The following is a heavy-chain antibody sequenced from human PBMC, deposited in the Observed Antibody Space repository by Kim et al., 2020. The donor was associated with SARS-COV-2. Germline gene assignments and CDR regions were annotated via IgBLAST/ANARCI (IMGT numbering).Heavy chain of an antibody. V-gene: IGHV3-30-3*01. CDR1: GFTFSSYD. J-gene: IGHJ6*02. Sequence: GGSLRLSCAASGFTFSSYDMAWVRQAPGKGLKWVADIAYNGGTNYYADSVKGRFTISRDTSKNTLYLQMNSLRAEDTAVYYCATSGSGSEYYYVMDVWGQGTTVTVSS. CDR3: ATSGSGSEYYYVMDV. D-gene: IGHD3-10*01. CDR2: IAYNGGTN.